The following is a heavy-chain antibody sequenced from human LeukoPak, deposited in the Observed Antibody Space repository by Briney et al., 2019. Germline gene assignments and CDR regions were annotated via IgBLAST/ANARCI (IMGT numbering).Heavy chain of an antibody. D-gene: IGHD7-27*01. Sequence: GGSLRLSCAASGFTFGDYWMSWVRQAPGKGAEWVATIKQDGSEEHYVDSVKGRFTVSRDNARNSLFLQMNSLRVEDTAVYYCTTYKNWVAGDVWGQGTTVSVSS. J-gene: IGHJ6*02. CDR2: IKQDGSEE. V-gene: IGHV3-7*01. CDR1: GFTFGDYW. CDR3: TTYKNWVAGDV.